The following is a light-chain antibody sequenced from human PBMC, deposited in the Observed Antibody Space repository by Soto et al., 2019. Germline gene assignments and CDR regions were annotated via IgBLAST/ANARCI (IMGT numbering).Light chain of an antibody. CDR3: QQHNDWPRT. CDR2: GTS. J-gene: IGKJ1*01. V-gene: IGKV3-15*01. CDR1: QSVGSN. Sequence: EVVMTQSPATLSVSPGESATLSCRASQSVGSNLAWYQQKPGQPPRLLLYGTSTRATGIPARISGSGSGTEFTLTISGLQSEDFAVYYCQQHNDWPRTFGQGTKLEI.